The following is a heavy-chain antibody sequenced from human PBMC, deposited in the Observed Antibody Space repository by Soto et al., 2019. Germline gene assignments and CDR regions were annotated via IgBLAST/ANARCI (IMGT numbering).Heavy chain of an antibody. CDR2: ISAYNGNT. J-gene: IGHJ6*02. V-gene: IGHV1-18*01. Sequence: ASVKVSCKASGYTFTSYGISWVQQAPGQRLEWMGWISAYNGNTNYAQKLQGRVTMTTDTSTSTAYMELRSLRSDDTAVYYCVRGGCSSTSCYTVYYGMDVWGQGTTVTVSS. CDR1: GYTFTSYG. D-gene: IGHD2-2*02. CDR3: VRGGCSSTSCYTVYYGMDV.